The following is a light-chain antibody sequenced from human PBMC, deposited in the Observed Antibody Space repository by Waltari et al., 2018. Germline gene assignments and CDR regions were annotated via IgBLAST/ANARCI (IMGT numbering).Light chain of an antibody. CDR1: QTISSW. CDR2: KAS. CDR3: QQYNSYPWT. Sequence: DIHMTQSPSTLSASVRDRVTVTCRASQTISSWLAWYQQKPGKAPKLLIYKASSLESGVPSRFSGSGSGTEFTLTISSLQPDDFAIYYCQQYNSYPWTFGQGTKVEI. J-gene: IGKJ1*01. V-gene: IGKV1-5*03.